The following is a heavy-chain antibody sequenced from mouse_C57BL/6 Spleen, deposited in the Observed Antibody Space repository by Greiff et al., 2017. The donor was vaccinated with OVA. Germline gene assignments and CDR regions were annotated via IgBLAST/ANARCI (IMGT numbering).Heavy chain of an antibody. D-gene: IGHD1-1*01. V-gene: IGHV1-26*01. Sequence: EVQLQQSGPELVKPGASVKISCKASGYTFTDYYMNWVKQSHGKSLEWIGDINPNNGGTSYNQKFKGKATLTVDKSSSTAYMELRSLTSEDSAVYYCARVYGGYFDYWGQGTTLTVSS. CDR1: GYTFTDYY. CDR2: INPNNGGT. J-gene: IGHJ2*01. CDR3: ARVYGGYFDY.